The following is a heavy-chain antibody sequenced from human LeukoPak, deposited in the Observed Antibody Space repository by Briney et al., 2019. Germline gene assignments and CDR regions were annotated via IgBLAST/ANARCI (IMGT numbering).Heavy chain of an antibody. CDR3: AGHHPRNTVDF. Sequence: SETLSLTCTVSGGSISSYYWSWIRQPPGKGLEWIAYISDIGSINYNPSLKSRVTISLDASKNQFSLKLSSVTAADTAVYYCAGHHPRNTVDFWGQGTPVTVSS. D-gene: IGHD2/OR15-2a*01. V-gene: IGHV4-59*08. CDR1: GGSISSYY. CDR2: ISDIGSI. J-gene: IGHJ4*02.